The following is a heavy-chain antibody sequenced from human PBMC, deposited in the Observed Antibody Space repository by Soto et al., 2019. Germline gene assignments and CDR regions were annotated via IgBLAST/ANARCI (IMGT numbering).Heavy chain of an antibody. V-gene: IGHV3-21*01. Sequence: GGSLRLSCAASGFTFSSYSMNWVRQAPGKGLEWVSSISSSSSYIYYADSVKGRFTISRDNAKNSLYLQMNSLRAEDTAVCYCAEGVPAAIGYWGQGTLVTVSS. J-gene: IGHJ4*02. CDR3: AEGVPAAIGY. CDR2: ISSSSSYI. D-gene: IGHD2-2*02. CDR1: GFTFSSYS.